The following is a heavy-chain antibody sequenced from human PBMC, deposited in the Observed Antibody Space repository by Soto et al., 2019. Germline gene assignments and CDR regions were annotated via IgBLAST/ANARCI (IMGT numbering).Heavy chain of an antibody. CDR3: ARDGQQPAPYSLDV. J-gene: IGHJ6*02. CDR2: IWYDGSNK. V-gene: IGHV3-33*01. Sequence: QVQLVESGGGVVQPGTSLRLSCTTSGFTFRNHAMHWVRQAPGKGLEWVAQIWYDGSNKYYADSVKGRFTISRDNSRNMVYVQMNILRVEDTAVYYCARDGQQPAPYSLDVWGQGTSVTVSS. D-gene: IGHD6-13*01. CDR1: GFTFRNHA.